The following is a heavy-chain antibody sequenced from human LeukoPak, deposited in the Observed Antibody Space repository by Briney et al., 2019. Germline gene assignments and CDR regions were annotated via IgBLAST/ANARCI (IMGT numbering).Heavy chain of an antibody. CDR1: GGSFIGYY. J-gene: IGHJ3*02. CDR2: LKQRGSS. V-gene: IGHV4-34*01. D-gene: IGHD6-19*01. CDR3: ASRGAQWLVRLGHAFDI. Sequence: SETLSLTCAVYGGSFIGYYWSWIRQPTGKGVEWSGELKQRGSSNYNPSLKGRVTISADTSKNQFSLKLSSVTAADTAVSYCASRGAQWLVRLGHAFDIWGQGTMVTVSS.